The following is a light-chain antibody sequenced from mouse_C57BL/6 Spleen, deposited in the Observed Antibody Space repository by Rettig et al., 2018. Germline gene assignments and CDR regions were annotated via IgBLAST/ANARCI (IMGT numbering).Light chain of an antibody. J-gene: IGKJ1*01. V-gene: IGKV5-39*01. CDR3: QNGHSFPWT. Sequence: DIVMTQSPATLSVTPGDRVSLSCRASQSISDYLHWYQQKSHESPRLHIKYASQSISGIPSRFSGSGSGSDFTLSINSVEPEDVGVYYCQNGHSFPWTFGGGTKLEIK. CDR1: QSISDY. CDR2: YAS.